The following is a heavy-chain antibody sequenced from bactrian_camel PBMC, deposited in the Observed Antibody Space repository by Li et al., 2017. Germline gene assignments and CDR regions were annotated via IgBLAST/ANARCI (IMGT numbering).Heavy chain of an antibody. CDR3: AADKRWFLPGGNRNGDFAY. CDR2: ITNLGDFT. V-gene: IGHV3S63*01. D-gene: IGHD2*01. J-gene: IGHJ6*01. CDR1: GMSYNSHC. Sequence: HVQLVESGGGSVQAGGSLRLFCTTASGMSYNSHCMGWFRQVSGKERKGVASITNLGDFTYYSDSVKGRFTISRDNDKNTLYLKMNNLKPEDTAMYYCAADKRWFLPGGNRNGDFAYWGQGTQVTVS.